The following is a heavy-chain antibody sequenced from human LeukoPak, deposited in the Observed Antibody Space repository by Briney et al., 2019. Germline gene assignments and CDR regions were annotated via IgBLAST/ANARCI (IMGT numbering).Heavy chain of an antibody. CDR2: MNPNSGNT. Sequence: ASVKVSCTASGYTFTSYDINWVRQATGQGLEWMGWMNPNSGNTGYAQKFQGRVTMTRNTSISTAYMELSSLRSEDTAVYYCARGERFPTSYEQRRWGSWGQGTLVTVSS. V-gene: IGHV1-8*01. J-gene: IGHJ5*02. D-gene: IGHD1/OR15-1a*01. CDR3: ARGERFPTSYEQRRWGS. CDR1: GYTFTSYD.